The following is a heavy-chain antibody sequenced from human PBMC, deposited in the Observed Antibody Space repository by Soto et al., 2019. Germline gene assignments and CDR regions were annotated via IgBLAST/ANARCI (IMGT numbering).Heavy chain of an antibody. CDR3: AAEGIAEEDFWYYYYGMDV. CDR2: IVVGSGNT. J-gene: IGHJ6*02. V-gene: IGHV1-58*01. CDR1: GFTFTSSA. Sequence: SVKVSCKASGFTFTSSAVQWVRQARGQRLEWIGWIVVGSGNTNYAQKFQERVTITRDMSTSTAYMELSSLRSEDTAVYYCAAEGIAEEDFWYYYYGMDVWGQGTTVTVSS. D-gene: IGHD3-3*01.